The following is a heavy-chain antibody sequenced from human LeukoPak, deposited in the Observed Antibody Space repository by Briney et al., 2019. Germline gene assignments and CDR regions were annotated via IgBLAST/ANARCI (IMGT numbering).Heavy chain of an antibody. CDR1: GFTSTSYA. Sequence: GGSLRLSCAASGFTSTSYAMSWVRQAPGKGLEWVSGISGSGGSTYYADSVKGRFAISRDNSKNTLYLQMNSLRAEDTAVYYCANTVTSKPFDYWGQGTLLTVSS. CDR2: ISGSGGST. V-gene: IGHV3-23*01. J-gene: IGHJ4*02. CDR3: ANTVTSKPFDY. D-gene: IGHD4-17*01.